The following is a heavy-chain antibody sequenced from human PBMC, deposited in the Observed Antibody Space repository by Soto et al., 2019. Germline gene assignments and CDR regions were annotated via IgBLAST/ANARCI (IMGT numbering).Heavy chain of an antibody. CDR2: INPNSGGT. D-gene: IGHD2-8*01. Sequence: TSVKVSCKASGYTFTGYYMHWVRQAPGQGLEWMGWINPNSGGTNYAQKFQGWATMTRDTSISTAYMELSRLRSDDTAVYYCAREYNCTNGVCYTYFDYWGQGTLVTVSS. V-gene: IGHV1-2*04. J-gene: IGHJ4*02. CDR3: AREYNCTNGVCYTYFDY. CDR1: GYTFTGYY.